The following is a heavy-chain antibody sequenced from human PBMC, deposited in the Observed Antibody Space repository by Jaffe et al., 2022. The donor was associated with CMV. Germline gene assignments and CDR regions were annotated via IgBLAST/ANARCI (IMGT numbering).Heavy chain of an antibody. CDR3: ARLQSTGAWRPFFDY. V-gene: IGHV3-11*01. J-gene: IGHJ4*02. D-gene: IGHD1-1*01. Sequence: HVQLVESGGGLVKPGGSLRLSCAASGITLSDTYMAWIRQTPGKGLEWVAYISSGGTSRYYSDSVKGRFTLSRDNAKNSMYLQMNSLRAEDTAVYYCARLQSTGAWRPFFDYWGQGTQVTVSS. CDR2: ISSGGTSR. CDR1: GITLSDTY.